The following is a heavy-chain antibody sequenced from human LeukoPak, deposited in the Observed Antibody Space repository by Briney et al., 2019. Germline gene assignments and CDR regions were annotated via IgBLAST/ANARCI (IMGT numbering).Heavy chain of an antibody. CDR1: GFTFSDYY. D-gene: IGHD3-22*01. V-gene: IGHV3-11*04. J-gene: IGHJ4*02. CDR3: ARDNDSSGYYFSPSGY. CDR2: ISSSGSTI. Sequence: PGGSLRLSCAASGFTFSDYYMSWIRQAPGKGLEWVSYISSSGSTIYYADSVKGRFTISRDNAKNSLYLQMNSLRAEDTAVYYCARDNDSSGYYFSPSGYWGQGTLVTVSS.